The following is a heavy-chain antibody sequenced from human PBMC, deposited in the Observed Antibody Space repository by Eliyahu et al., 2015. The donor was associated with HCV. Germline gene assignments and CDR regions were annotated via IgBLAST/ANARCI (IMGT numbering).Heavy chain of an antibody. V-gene: IGHV4-39*01. CDR3: ARRDYWTGYRDY. Sequence: QLQLQESGPGLVKPSETLSLTCTVSGGSISXSSYFWGWIRQPPGKGLEWIGGIYYSGNTYYNPSLKSRITISVDTSKNQFSLKMSSVTAADTAVYYCARRDYWTGYRDYWGQGTLVTVSS. J-gene: IGHJ4*02. CDR1: GGSISXSSYF. D-gene: IGHD3/OR15-3a*01. CDR2: IYYSGNT.